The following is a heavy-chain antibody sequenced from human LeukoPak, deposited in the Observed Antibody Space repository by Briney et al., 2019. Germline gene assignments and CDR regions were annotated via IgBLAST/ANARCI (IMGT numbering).Heavy chain of an antibody. Sequence: PGGSLRLSCAASGFIFSNYGMHWVRQAPGKGLKWVAFIRYDGGKNYYAESVKGRFTISRDNSMKTLFLQMNSLRAEDTAVYYCAKSYGLGSYYSEDFFDYWGQGILVTVSS. D-gene: IGHD3-10*01. V-gene: IGHV3-30*02. CDR3: AKSYGLGSYYSEDFFDY. CDR2: IRYDGGKN. CDR1: GFIFSNYG. J-gene: IGHJ4*02.